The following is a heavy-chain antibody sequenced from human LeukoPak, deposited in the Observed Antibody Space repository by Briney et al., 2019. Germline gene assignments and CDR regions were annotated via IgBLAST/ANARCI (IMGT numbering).Heavy chain of an antibody. CDR3: AKDRSSMLRGVITSGFDN. Sequence: GGSLRLSCAASGFTFSHYALSWVRQAPGKGLQWVSSISGSSGSTYYADSVKGRFTISRDNAKKSLYLQMNSLRPEDTALYYCAKDRSSMLRGVITSGFDNWGQGTLVPVSS. D-gene: IGHD3-10*01. CDR2: ISGSSGST. J-gene: IGHJ4*02. CDR1: GFTFSHYA. V-gene: IGHV3-23*01.